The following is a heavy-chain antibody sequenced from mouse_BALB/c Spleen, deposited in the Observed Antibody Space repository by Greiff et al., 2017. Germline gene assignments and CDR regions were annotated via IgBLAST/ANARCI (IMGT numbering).Heavy chain of an antibody. J-gene: IGHJ4*01. V-gene: IGHV1S29*02. CDR2: IYPYNGGT. Sequence: VQLKQSGPELVKPGASVKISCKASGYTFTDYNMHWVKQSHGKSLEWIGYIYPYNGGTGYNQKFKSKATLTVDNSSSTAYMELRSLTSEDSAVYYCARKYGNYYAMDYWGQGTSVTVSS. D-gene: IGHD2-10*02. CDR1: GYTFTDYN. CDR3: ARKYGNYYAMDY.